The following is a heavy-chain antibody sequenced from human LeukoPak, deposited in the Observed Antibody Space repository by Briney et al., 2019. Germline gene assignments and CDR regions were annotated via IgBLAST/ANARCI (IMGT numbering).Heavy chain of an antibody. CDR2: INPNSGGT. D-gene: IGHD2-2*02. Sequence: ASVKVSCKASGYTFTSYYMHWVRQAPGQGLEWMGWINPNSGGTNYAQKFQGRVTMTRDTSISTAYMELSRLRSDDTAVYYCARLLYGTYDAFDIWGQGTMVTVSS. CDR1: GYTFTSYY. J-gene: IGHJ3*02. CDR3: ARLLYGTYDAFDI. V-gene: IGHV1-2*02.